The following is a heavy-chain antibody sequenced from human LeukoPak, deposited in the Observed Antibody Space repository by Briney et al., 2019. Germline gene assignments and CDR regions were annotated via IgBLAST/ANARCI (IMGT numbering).Heavy chain of an antibody. D-gene: IGHD4-11*01. Sequence: ASVKVSCKASGYTFTSYYMHWVRQAPGQGLEWIGIINPSGGSTSYAQKFQGRVTMTRDTSTSTVYMELSSLRSEDTAVYYCANLHRGYSNYGRWAFDIWGQGTMVTVSS. CDR2: INPSGGST. J-gene: IGHJ3*02. CDR3: ANLHRGYSNYGRWAFDI. CDR1: GYTFTSYY. V-gene: IGHV1-46*03.